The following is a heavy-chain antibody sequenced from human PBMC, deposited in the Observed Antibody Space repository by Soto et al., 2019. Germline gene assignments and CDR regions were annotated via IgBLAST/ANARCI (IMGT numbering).Heavy chain of an antibody. Sequence: QLQLQESGPGLVKPSETLSLTCTVSGGSISSSSYYWGWIRQPPGKGLEWIGSIYYSGSTYYNPSLKSRVTISVDTSKNQFSLKLSSVTAADTAVYYCASQYYYYGSGSYYKPYYFDYWGQGTLVTVSS. V-gene: IGHV4-39*01. CDR1: GGSISSSSYY. CDR2: IYYSGST. CDR3: ASQYYYYGSGSYYKPYYFDY. J-gene: IGHJ4*02. D-gene: IGHD3-10*01.